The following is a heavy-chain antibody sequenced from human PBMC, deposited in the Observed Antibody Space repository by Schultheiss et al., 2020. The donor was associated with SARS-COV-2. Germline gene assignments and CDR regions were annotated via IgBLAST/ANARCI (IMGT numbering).Heavy chain of an antibody. CDR3: ARDRAGYGSGTYGMDV. CDR2: IYYSGST. D-gene: IGHD3-10*01. CDR1: GGSIRSGESY. Sequence: SETLSLTCTVSGGSIRSGESYWSWIRQPPGKGLEWIGYIYYSGSTYYNPSLKSRVTISVDTSKNQFSLKLSSVTAADTAVYYCARDRAGYGSGTYGMDVWGQGTTVTVSS. V-gene: IGHV4-30-4*01. J-gene: IGHJ6*02.